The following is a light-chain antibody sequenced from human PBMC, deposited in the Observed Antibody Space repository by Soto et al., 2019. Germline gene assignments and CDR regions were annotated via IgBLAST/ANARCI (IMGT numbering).Light chain of an antibody. Sequence: QSVLTQPASVSGSPGQSLTISFPRNKRSVGGYNYGSWYQQHTGKAPNLMIYDVSNRPSGVSNRFSGSTSGNTASLTISGPQVEDEDDNDCTEYTSSTTGVFGGGTKVPV. CDR2: DVS. CDR1: KRSVGGYNY. CDR3: TEYTSSTTGV. J-gene: IGLJ2*01. V-gene: IGLV2-14*01.